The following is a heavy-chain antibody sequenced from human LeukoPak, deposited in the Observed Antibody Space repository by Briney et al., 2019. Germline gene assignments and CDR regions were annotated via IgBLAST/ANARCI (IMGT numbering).Heavy chain of an antibody. Sequence: ASVKVSCKASGSTFTSYGISWVRQAPGQGLEWMGWISAYNGNTNYAQKLQGRVTMTTDTSTSTAYMELRSLRSDDTAVYYCARGHIVVVPAALDYWGQGTLVTVSS. CDR2: ISAYNGNT. CDR1: GSTFTSYG. CDR3: ARGHIVVVPAALDY. J-gene: IGHJ4*02. D-gene: IGHD2-2*01. V-gene: IGHV1-18*01.